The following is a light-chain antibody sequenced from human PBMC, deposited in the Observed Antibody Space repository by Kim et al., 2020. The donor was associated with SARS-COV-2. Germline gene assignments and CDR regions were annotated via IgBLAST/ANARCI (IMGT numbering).Light chain of an antibody. CDR2: RNN. V-gene: IGLV1-47*01. CDR3: AAWDDSLSAWV. Sequence: GQRVTISCSGSSSNIGSNYVYWYQQLPGTAPKLLIYRNNQRPSGVPDRFSGSKSGTSASLAISGLRSEDEADYYCAAWDDSLSAWVFGGGTKLTV. CDR1: SSNIGSNY. J-gene: IGLJ3*02.